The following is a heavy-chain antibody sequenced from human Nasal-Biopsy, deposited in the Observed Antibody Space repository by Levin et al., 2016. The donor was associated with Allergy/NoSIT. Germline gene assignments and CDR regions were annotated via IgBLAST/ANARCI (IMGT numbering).Heavy chain of an antibody. CDR3: TRERYCRSGICYGKDYYFDS. V-gene: IGHV1-69*06. J-gene: IGHJ4*02. Sequence: SVKVSCKASGATFSNYAISWVRQAPGQGLEWMGGIIPMFGTANYAQKFQGRVTVTADKSTSTAYMELTSLRSEDTAVYYCTRERYCRSGICYGKDYYFDSWGQGTLVTVSS. CDR1: GATFSNYA. D-gene: IGHD2-2*01. CDR2: IIPMFGTA.